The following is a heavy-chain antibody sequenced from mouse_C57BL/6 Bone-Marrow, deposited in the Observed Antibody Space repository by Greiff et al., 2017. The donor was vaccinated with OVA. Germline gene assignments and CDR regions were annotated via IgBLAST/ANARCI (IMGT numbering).Heavy chain of an antibody. CDR3: VPYPWFAY. CDR1: GFSFNTYA. D-gene: IGHD2-10*01. Sequence: DAGGGLVQPKGSLKLSCAASGFSFNTYAMNWVRQAPGKGLEWVARIRSKSNNYATYYADSVKDRFTISRDDSESMLYLQMNNLKTEDTAMYYCVPYPWFAYWGQGTLVTVSA. V-gene: IGHV10-1*01. J-gene: IGHJ3*01. CDR2: IRSKSNNYAT.